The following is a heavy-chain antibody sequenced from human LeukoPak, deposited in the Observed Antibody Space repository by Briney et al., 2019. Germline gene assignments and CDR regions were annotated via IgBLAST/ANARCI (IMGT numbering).Heavy chain of an antibody. D-gene: IGHD6-19*01. CDR2: IIPIFGTA. V-gene: IGHV1-69*05. CDR3: AHSLKWLANKGSDAFDI. J-gene: IGHJ3*02. Sequence: ASVKVSCKASGGTFSSYAISWVRQAPGQGLEWMGRIIPIFGTANYAQKFQGRVTITTDESTSTAYMELSSLRSEDTAVYYCAHSLKWLANKGSDAFDIWGQGTMVTVSS. CDR1: GGTFSSYA.